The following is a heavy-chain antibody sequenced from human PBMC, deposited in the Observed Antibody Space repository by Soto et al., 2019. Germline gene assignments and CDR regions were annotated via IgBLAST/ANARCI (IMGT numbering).Heavy chain of an antibody. J-gene: IGHJ3*02. V-gene: IGHV1-2*02. D-gene: IGHD2-15*01. CDR1: GYTLTGCY. Sequence: ASVKVSCKASGYTLTGCYMHWVRQAPGQGLEWMGWINPDSGDRRYAKKIQGRVTMTRDTSMSTVYMDLSRVRSDDTAMYHCARSEEWELLRGAFDIWGQGTMVTVSS. CDR3: ARSEEWELLRGAFDI. CDR2: INPDSGDR.